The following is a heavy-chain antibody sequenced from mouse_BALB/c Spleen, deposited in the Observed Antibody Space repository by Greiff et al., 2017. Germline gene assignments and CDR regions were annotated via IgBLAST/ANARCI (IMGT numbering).Heavy chain of an antibody. Sequence: DVMLVESGGGLVQPGGSLRLSCATSGFTFTDYYMSWVRQPPGKALEWLGFIRNKANGYTTEYSASVKGRFTISRDNSQSILYLQMNTLRAEDSATYYCARDYYGSSYVKYFDYWGQGTTLTVAS. CDR3: ARDYYGSSYVKYFDY. J-gene: IGHJ2*01. CDR2: IRNKANGYTT. CDR1: GFTFTDYY. D-gene: IGHD1-1*01. V-gene: IGHV7-3*02.